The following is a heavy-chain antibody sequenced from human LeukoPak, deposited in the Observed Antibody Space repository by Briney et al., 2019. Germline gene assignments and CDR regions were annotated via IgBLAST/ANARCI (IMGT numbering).Heavy chain of an antibody. V-gene: IGHV3-23*01. CDR3: ARSFGPYGGNSGPRSVRRFDY. Sequence: PGGSLRLSCEGPGLTLTNHGMTWVRQAPGTGLEWVSGISASGANTFYADSVKGRFTISRDNSKNTLYLQMNNLKAEDTAVYYCARSFGPYGGNSGPRSVRRFDYWGQGTLVVVSS. J-gene: IGHJ4*02. CDR1: GLTLTNHG. D-gene: IGHD4-23*01. CDR2: ISASGANT.